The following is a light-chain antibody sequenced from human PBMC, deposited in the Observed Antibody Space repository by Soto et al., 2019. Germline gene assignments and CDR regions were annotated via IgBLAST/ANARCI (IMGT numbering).Light chain of an antibody. CDR3: QQANSFPRT. Sequence: DIQMTQSPSSVSASVGDRVTITCRASLDISTRLAWYQQKPGKAPTLLIYAASTLQSGVPSRFSGSASGTDFTLTISSLQPEVFATYYCQQANSFPRTFGGGTKVEIK. CDR1: LDISTR. V-gene: IGKV1D-12*01. CDR2: AAS. J-gene: IGKJ4*01.